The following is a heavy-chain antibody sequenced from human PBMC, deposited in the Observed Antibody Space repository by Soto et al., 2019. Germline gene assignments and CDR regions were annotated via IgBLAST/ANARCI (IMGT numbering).Heavy chain of an antibody. CDR2: IYPGDSDT. J-gene: IGHJ6*02. V-gene: IGHV5-51*01. D-gene: IGHD2-2*01. CDR1: GYSFTIYW. CDR3: AXHTCSSTSCYYYYGMDV. Sequence: GESLKISCKGSGYSFTIYWIGWVRQMPGKGLEWMGIIYPGDSDTRYSPSFQGQVTISADKSISTAYLQWSSLKASDTAMYYCAXHTCSSTSCYYYYGMDVWGQGTTVTVSS.